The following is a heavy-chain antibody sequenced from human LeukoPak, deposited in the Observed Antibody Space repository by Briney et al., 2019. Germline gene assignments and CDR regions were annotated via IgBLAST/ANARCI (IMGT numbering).Heavy chain of an antibody. D-gene: IGHD2-15*01. CDR1: GGSISTYY. J-gene: IGHJ3*02. V-gene: IGHV4-4*07. CDR3: ARDYFTRYCSGGSCYFDAFDI. Sequence: SETLSLTCTVSGGSISTYYWSWIRQPAGKGLEWIGRIYTSGSTNYNPSLKSRVTMSVDTSKNQFSLKLSSVTAADTAVYYCARDYFTRYCSGGSCYFDAFDIWGQGTMVTVSS. CDR2: IYTSGST.